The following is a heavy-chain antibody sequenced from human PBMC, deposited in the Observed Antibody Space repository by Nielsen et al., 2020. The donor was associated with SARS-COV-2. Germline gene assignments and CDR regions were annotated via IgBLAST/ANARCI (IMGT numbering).Heavy chain of an antibody. CDR3: AKDIVWFGESYGMDV. Sequence: SLKISCAASGFTFDDYGMSWVRQAPGKGLEWVSGISWNSGSIGYADSVKGRFTISRDNAKNYLYLQMNSLRAEDTALYYCAKDIVWFGESYGMDVWGQGTTVTVSS. D-gene: IGHD3-10*01. V-gene: IGHV3-9*01. J-gene: IGHJ6*02. CDR1: GFTFDDYG. CDR2: ISWNSGSI.